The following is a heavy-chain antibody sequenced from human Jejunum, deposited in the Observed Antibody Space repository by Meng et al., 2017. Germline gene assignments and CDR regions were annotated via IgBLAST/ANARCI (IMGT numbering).Heavy chain of an antibody. CDR3: ARGFGEDYNGNHVFDY. J-gene: IGHJ4*02. D-gene: IGHD4-23*01. CDR2: INPISGAT. Sequence: QVQRVQVGDEVKEPGAAVKVSCKASGYTFTDYYIQWMRQAPGQGLEWMGRINPISGATNYAQRFQGRVAMTRDTSISTAYMELSRLGSADTAVYYCARGFGEDYNGNHVFDYWGQGTLVTVSS. V-gene: IGHV1-2*06. CDR1: GYTFTDYY.